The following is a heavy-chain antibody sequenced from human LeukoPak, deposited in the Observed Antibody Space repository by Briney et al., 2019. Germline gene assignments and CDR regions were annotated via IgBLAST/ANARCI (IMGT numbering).Heavy chain of an antibody. J-gene: IGHJ4*02. CDR3: SEGYFEPFDH. V-gene: IGHV4-59*02. CDR1: GASVSSSH. D-gene: IGHD2/OR15-2a*01. Sequence: SEALSLTCVVSGASVSSSHWNWIRQLPGKGLEWIGCLSYTGKTDYNPSLTSRVTISLDSSKNQVSLKLRSVTAADTAVYYCSEGYFEPFDHWGQGTLVTVSS. CDR2: LSYTGKT.